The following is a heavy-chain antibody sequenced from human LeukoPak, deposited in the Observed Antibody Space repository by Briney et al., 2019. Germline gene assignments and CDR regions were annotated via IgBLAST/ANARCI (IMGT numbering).Heavy chain of an antibody. Sequence: GGSLRLSCAASGFTFSSYAMSWVRQAPGKGLEWVSAISGSGGSTYYTDSVKGRFTISRDNSKNTLYLQMNSLRAEDTAVYYCAKAAKEGYSGSYLYYFDYWGQGTLVTVSS. CDR1: GFTFSSYA. CDR2: ISGSGGST. V-gene: IGHV3-23*01. D-gene: IGHD1-26*01. J-gene: IGHJ4*02. CDR3: AKAAKEGYSGSYLYYFDY.